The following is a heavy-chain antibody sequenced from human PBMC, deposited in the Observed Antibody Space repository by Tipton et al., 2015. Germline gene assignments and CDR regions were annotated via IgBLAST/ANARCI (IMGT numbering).Heavy chain of an antibody. CDR3: ARGPDYYDSSGRDPYFDY. V-gene: IGHV4-30-4*01. CDR2: IYYSGAT. CDR1: GDSISSGDYY. Sequence: TLSLTCTVSGDSISSGDYYWSWIRQPPGKGLEWIAYIYYSGATYYNPSLENRLTIPLDTPKNQFSLKLSSVTAADTAAYYCARGPDYYDSSGRDPYFDYWGQGILVTVSS. D-gene: IGHD3-22*01. J-gene: IGHJ4*02.